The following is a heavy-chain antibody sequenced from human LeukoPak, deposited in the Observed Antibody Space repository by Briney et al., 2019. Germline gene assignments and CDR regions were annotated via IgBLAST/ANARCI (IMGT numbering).Heavy chain of an antibody. V-gene: IGHV3-23*01. J-gene: IGHJ4*02. Sequence: PGGSLRLSCAASEFDFTSHAMTWVRQAPGKGLEWVSAISISGTKTYYADSVKGRFTISRDNSKSTLYLQMNSLRVEDTAVYYCANEIRPNDYWGQGTLVTVSS. CDR1: EFDFTSHA. CDR2: ISISGTKT. CDR3: ANEIRPNDY.